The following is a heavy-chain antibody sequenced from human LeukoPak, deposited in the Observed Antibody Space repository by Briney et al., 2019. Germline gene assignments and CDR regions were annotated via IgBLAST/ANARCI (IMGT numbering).Heavy chain of an antibody. Sequence: PGGSLRLSCAASGFTFSSYATSWVRQAPGKGLEWVSAISGSGGSTYYADSVKGRFTISRDNSKNTLYLQMNSLRAEDTAVYYCAKGRGYFDWPSLGGQGTLVTVSS. J-gene: IGHJ4*02. V-gene: IGHV3-23*01. CDR2: ISGSGGST. CDR1: GFTFSSYA. D-gene: IGHD3-9*01. CDR3: AKGRGYFDWPSL.